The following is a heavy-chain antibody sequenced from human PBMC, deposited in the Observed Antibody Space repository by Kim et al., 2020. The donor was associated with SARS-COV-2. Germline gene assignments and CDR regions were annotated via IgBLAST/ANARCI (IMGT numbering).Heavy chain of an antibody. CDR3: AKGGLYYYDAFDV. D-gene: IGHD3-10*01. V-gene: IGHV3-23*01. Sequence: YADAGEGRFTISRDNSKKTLYLQMNSLRDEDTAVYYCAKGGLYYYDAFDVWGQGTMVIVSS. J-gene: IGHJ3*01.